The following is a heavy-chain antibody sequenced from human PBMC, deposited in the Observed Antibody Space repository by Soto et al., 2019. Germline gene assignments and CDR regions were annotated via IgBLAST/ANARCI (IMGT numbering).Heavy chain of an antibody. CDR2: ISAYNGNK. V-gene: IGHV1-18*01. Sequence: QVQLVQSGAEVKKPGASVKVSCKASGYTFTSYGISWVRQAPGQGLEWMGWISAYNGNKNYAQKLQGRVHRTTDTSTSTAYMELRSRRSDDTAVYYCARVGDCTNGVCYIHFDYWGQGTMVTVSS. J-gene: IGHJ4*02. CDR3: ARVGDCTNGVCYIHFDY. CDR1: GYTFTSYG. D-gene: IGHD2-8*01.